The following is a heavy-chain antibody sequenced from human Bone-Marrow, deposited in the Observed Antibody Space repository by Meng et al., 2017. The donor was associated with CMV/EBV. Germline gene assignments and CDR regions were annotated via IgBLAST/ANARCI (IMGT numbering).Heavy chain of an antibody. D-gene: IGHD3-16*01. CDR3: ARDVYGRGWFDP. CDR1: GGPISSRSDY. J-gene: IGHJ5*02. CDR2: IYYSGST. V-gene: IGHV4-39*07. Sequence: PQQQGSAPGPVKPSEPLSLTCTVSGGPISSRSDYWGWIHQPPGKGLEWIGSIYYSGSTYYNPSLKSRVTISVDTSKNQFSLKLSSVTAADTAVYYCARDVYGRGWFDPWGQGTLVTVSS.